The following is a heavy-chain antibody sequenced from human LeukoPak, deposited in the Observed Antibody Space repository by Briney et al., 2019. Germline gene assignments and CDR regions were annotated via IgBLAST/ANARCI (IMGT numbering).Heavy chain of an antibody. Sequence: ASVKVSCKASGGTFSSYAISWVRQAPGQGLEWMGGIIPIFGTANYAQKFQGRVTITADESTNTAYMELSSLRSEDTAVYYCARDLCSGGSCYSSNWFDPWGQGTLVTVSS. CDR3: ARDLCSGGSCYSSNWFDP. CDR1: GGTFSSYA. CDR2: IIPIFGTA. V-gene: IGHV1-69*13. J-gene: IGHJ5*02. D-gene: IGHD2-15*01.